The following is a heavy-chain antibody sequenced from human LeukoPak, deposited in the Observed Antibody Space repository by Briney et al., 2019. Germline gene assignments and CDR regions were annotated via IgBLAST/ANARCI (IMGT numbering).Heavy chain of an antibody. Sequence: GGSLRLSCVASGFSFSTQRMHWVRQAPGKGLVWVSYINIDERITGYADSVKGRFTISRDNGKNTLYLQMNSLRADDTAVYYCVRDFRSADYWGQGILVTVSS. CDR1: GFSFSTQR. CDR2: INIDERIT. CDR3: VRDFRSADY. V-gene: IGHV3-74*01. J-gene: IGHJ4*02.